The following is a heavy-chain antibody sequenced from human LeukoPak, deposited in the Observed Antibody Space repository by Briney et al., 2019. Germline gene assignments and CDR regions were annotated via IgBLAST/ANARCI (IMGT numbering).Heavy chain of an antibody. CDR2: TSSSSSYI. CDR1: GFTFSSYS. Sequence: GSLRLSCAASGFTFSSYSMNWVRQAPGKGLEWVSSTSSSSSYIYYADSVKGRFTISRDNAKNSLYLQMNSLRAEDTAVYYCARVDDDFWSGQHYYYYGMDVWGQGTTVTVSS. CDR3: ARVDDDFWSGQHYYYYGMDV. J-gene: IGHJ6*02. V-gene: IGHV3-21*01. D-gene: IGHD3-3*01.